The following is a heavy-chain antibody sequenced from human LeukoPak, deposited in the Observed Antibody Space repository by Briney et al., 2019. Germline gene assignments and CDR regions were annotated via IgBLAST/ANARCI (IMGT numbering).Heavy chain of an antibody. CDR2: ISSSSSYI. V-gene: IGHV3-21*01. CDR1: GFTFSSYS. J-gene: IGHJ6*03. D-gene: IGHD3-10*01. CDR3: ARVALGGGSMDV. Sequence: GGSLRLSCAASGFTFSSYSMNWVRQAPGKGLEWVSSISSSSSYIYYADSVKGRFTISRDNAKNSLCLQMNSLRAEDTAVYYCARVALGGGSMDVWGKGTTVTVSS.